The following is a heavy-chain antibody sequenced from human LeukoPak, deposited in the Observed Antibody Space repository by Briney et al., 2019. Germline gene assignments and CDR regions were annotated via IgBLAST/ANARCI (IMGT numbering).Heavy chain of an antibody. D-gene: IGHD2-2*01. J-gene: IGHJ6*02. CDR1: GYTFTGYY. CDR3: ARVGRPRPRVVPAGMDV. CDR2: IIPIFGTA. V-gene: IGHV1-69*13. Sequence: SVKVSCKASGYTFTGYYMHWVRQAPGQGLEWMGGIIPIFGTANYAQKFQGRVTITADESTSTAYMELSSLRSEDTAVYYCARVGRPRPRVVPAGMDVWGQGTTVTVSS.